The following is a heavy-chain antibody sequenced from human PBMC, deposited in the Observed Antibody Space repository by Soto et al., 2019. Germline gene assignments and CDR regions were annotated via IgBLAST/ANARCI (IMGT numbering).Heavy chain of an antibody. CDR2: IYYSGST. J-gene: IGHJ5*02. CDR3: ARRSSSWYKSWFDP. CDR1: GGSISSGGYY. V-gene: IGHV4-31*03. D-gene: IGHD6-13*01. Sequence: QVQLQESGPGLVKPSQTLSLTCTVSGGSISSGGYYWSWIRQHPGKGLEWIGYIYYSGSTYYNPSLKSRVTISVDTSKNQFSLKLSSVTAADTAVYYCARRSSSWYKSWFDPWGQGTLVTVSS.